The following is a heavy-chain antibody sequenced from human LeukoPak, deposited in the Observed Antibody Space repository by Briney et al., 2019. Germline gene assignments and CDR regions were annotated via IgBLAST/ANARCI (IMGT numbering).Heavy chain of an antibody. D-gene: IGHD5-12*01. CDR1: GFTSSSYA. J-gene: IGHJ4*02. CDR2: ISYDGSNK. CDR3: ASGYSGYIYGDY. V-gene: IGHV3-30-3*01. Sequence: GGSLRLSCAASGFTSSSYAMHWVRQAPGKGLEWVAVISYDGSNKYYADSVKGRFTISRDNSKNTLYLQMNSLRAEDTAVYYCASGYSGYIYGDYWGQGTLVTVSS.